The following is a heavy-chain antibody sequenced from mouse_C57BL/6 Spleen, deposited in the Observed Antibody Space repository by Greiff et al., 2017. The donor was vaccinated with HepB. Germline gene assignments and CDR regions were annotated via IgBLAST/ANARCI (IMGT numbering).Heavy chain of an antibody. J-gene: IGHJ4*01. CDR2: IDPETGGT. CDR1: GYTFTDSE. D-gene: IGHD1-1*01. V-gene: IGHV1-15*01. CDR3: TRPITTVVANYAMDY. Sequence: QVQLKESGAELVRPGASVTLSCKASGYTFTDSEMHWVKQTPVHGLEWIGAIDPETGGTAYNQKFKGKAILTADKSSSTAYMELRSLTSEDAAVYYCTRPITTVVANYAMDYWGQGTSVTVSS.